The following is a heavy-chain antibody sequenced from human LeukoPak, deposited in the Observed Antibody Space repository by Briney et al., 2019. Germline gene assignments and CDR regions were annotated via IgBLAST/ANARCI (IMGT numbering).Heavy chain of an antibody. V-gene: IGHV3-21*04. CDR2: ISSSSSYI. CDR1: GFTFSSYS. Sequence: GGSLRLSCAASGFTFSSYSMNWVRQGPGKGLEWVSSISSSSSYIYYADSVKGRFTISRDNAKNSLYLQMNSLRAEDKAVYYCARVVWDYVWGSYRSAYFFDYWGQGTLVTVSS. CDR3: ARVVWDYVWGSYRSAYFFDY. D-gene: IGHD3-16*02. J-gene: IGHJ4*02.